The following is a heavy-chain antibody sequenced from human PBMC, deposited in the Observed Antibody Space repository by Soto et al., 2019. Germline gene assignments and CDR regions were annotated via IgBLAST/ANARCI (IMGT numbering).Heavy chain of an antibody. V-gene: IGHV3-23*01. D-gene: IGHD3-10*01. Sequence: GGSLRLSCAASGFTFSSYAMSWVRQAPGKGLEWVSAISGSGGSTYYADSVKGRFTISRDNSKNTLYLQMNSLRAEDTAVYYCAKDFQNYYGYRGPFGYWGQGTLVTVSS. CDR2: ISGSGGST. CDR1: GFTFSSYA. CDR3: AKDFQNYYGYRGPFGY. J-gene: IGHJ4*02.